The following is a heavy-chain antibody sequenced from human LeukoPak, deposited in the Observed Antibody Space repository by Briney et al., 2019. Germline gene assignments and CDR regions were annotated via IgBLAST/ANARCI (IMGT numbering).Heavy chain of an antibody. V-gene: IGHV3-13*04. CDR1: GFTFSSYD. D-gene: IGHD3-10*01. Sequence: PGGSLRLSCAASGFTFSSYDMHWVRQATGKRLEWVSAIGTAGDTYYPGSVKGRFTISRENAKNSLYLQMNSLRAGDTAVYYCARAAVVRGVKSTLFDYWGQGTLVTVSS. J-gene: IGHJ4*02. CDR2: IGTAGDT. CDR3: ARAAVVRGVKSTLFDY.